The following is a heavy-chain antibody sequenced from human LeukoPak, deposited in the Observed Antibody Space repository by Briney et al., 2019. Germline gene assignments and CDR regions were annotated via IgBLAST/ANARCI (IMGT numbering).Heavy chain of an antibody. J-gene: IGHJ6*03. CDR2: ISAYNGNT. D-gene: IGHD1-26*01. Sequence: ASVKVSCKASGYTFTSYGISWVRQAPGQGLEWMGWISAYNGNTNYAQKLQGRVTMTTDTSTSTAYMELSRLRSDDTAVYYCARVGATSSYYYYYYMDVWGKGTTVTVSS. CDR3: ARVGATSSYYYYYYMDV. CDR1: GYTFTSYG. V-gene: IGHV1-18*01.